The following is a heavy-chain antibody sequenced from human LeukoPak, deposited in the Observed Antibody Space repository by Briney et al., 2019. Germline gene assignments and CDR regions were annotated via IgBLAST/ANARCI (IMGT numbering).Heavy chain of an antibody. CDR3: AGGSSWSAGMDV. V-gene: IGHV1-8*01. CDR1: GYTFTSYD. CDR2: MNPNSGNT. D-gene: IGHD6-13*01. Sequence: ASVKVSCKASGYTFTSYDINWVRQATGQGLEWMGWMNPNSGNTGYAQKFQGRVTMTRNTSISTAYMELSRLRSDDTAVYYCAGGSSWSAGMDVWGQGTTVTVSS. J-gene: IGHJ6*02.